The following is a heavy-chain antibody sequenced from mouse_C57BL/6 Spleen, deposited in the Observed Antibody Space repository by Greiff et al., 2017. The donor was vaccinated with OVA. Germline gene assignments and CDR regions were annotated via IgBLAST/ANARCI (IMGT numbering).Heavy chain of an antibody. V-gene: IGHV1-80*01. CDR3: ASDGNGGDYYAMDY. CDR2: IYPGDGDT. D-gene: IGHD2-1*01. Sequence: VKLQESGAELVKPGASVKISCKASGYAFRSYWMNWVKQRPGKGLEWIGQIYPGDGDTNYNGKFKGKATLTADKSSSTAYMQLSSLTSEDSAVYFCASDGNGGDYYAMDYWGQGTSVTVSS. J-gene: IGHJ4*01. CDR1: GYAFRSYW.